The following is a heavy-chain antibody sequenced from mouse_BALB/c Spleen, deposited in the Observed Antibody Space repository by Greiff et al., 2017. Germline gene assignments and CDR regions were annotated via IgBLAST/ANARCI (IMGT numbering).Heavy chain of an antibody. V-gene: IGHV5-17*02. Sequence: EVQRVESGGGLVQPGGSRKLSCAASGFTFSSSGMHWVRQAPEKGLEWVAYISSGSSTIYYADTVKGRFTISRDNPKNTLFLQMTSLRSEDTAMYYCARDYLYAMGCWGRGTSVTVST. J-gene: IGHJ4*01. CDR2: ISSGSSTI. CDR1: GFTFSSSG. CDR3: ARDYLYAMGC. D-gene: IGHD2-4*01.